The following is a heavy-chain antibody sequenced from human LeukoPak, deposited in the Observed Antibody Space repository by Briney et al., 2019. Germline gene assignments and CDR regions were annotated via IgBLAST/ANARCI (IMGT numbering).Heavy chain of an antibody. CDR3: AKDGDVAANYYYYYYMDV. CDR2: IYSGGST. V-gene: IGHV3-66*01. Sequence: PGGSLRLSCAASGFTVSSNYMSWVRQAPGKGLEWVSVIYSGGSTYYADSVKGRFTISRDNSKNTLYLQMNSLRAEDTAVYYCAKDGDVAANYYYYYYMDVWGKGTTVTVSS. J-gene: IGHJ6*03. D-gene: IGHD2-15*01. CDR1: GFTVSSNY.